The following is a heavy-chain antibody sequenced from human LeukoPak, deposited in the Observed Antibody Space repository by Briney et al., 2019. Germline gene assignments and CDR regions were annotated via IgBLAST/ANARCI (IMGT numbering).Heavy chain of an antibody. V-gene: IGHV1-69*05. CDR1: GYTFTNYD. D-gene: IGHD1-26*01. Sequence: GASVKVSCRASGYTFTNYDINWVRQASGQGLEWMGGIIPIFGTANYAQKFQGRVTITTDESTRTAYMELSSLRSEDTAVYYCARDWDVGATGLDAFDIWGQGTMVTVSS. CDR3: ARDWDVGATGLDAFDI. J-gene: IGHJ3*02. CDR2: IIPIFGTA.